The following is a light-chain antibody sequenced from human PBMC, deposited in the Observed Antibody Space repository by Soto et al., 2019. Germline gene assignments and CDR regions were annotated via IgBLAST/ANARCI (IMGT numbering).Light chain of an antibody. CDR1: QSVSSSY. CDR3: PQYGSSRT. V-gene: IGKV3-20*01. CDR2: GAS. J-gene: IGKJ1*01. Sequence: EIVLTQSPGTLSLSPGERATLSCRASQSVSSSYLAWYQQKPGQAPRLLIYGASSRATGIPDRFSGSGSGTDFTLTISRLEPEDFAVYYCPQYGSSRTFGQGTKGEI.